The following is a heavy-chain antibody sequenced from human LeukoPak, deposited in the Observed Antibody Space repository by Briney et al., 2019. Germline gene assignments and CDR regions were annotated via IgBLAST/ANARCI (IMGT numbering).Heavy chain of an antibody. D-gene: IGHD3-22*01. V-gene: IGHV3-48*04. CDR1: GSTFSSYS. CDR3: ARVIGKYYYDSSGYDAFDI. Sequence: QAGGSLRLSCAASGSTFSSYSMNWVRQAPGKGLEWVSYISSSSSTIYYADSVKGRFTISRDNAKNSLYLQMNSLRAEDTAVYYCARVIGKYYYDSSGYDAFDIWGQGTMVTVSS. J-gene: IGHJ3*02. CDR2: ISSSSSTI.